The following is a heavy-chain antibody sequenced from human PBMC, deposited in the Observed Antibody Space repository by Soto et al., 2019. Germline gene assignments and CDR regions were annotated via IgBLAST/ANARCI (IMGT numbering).Heavy chain of an antibody. D-gene: IGHD3-3*01. CDR2: ISGSGGST. CDR3: AKDASSGITSFDL. CDR1: GFTFSSYA. Sequence: PGGSLRFSCAASGFTFSSYAMSWVRQAPGKGLEWVSTISGSGGSTYYADSVKGRFTISGDNSKNTLYLQMNSLRAEDTALYYCAKDASSGITSFDLWGRGTLVTVSS. J-gene: IGHJ2*01. V-gene: IGHV3-23*01.